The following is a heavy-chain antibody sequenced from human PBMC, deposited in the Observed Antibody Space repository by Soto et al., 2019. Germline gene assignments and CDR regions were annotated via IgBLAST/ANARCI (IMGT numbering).Heavy chain of an antibody. CDR3: AIYFVSFGGVIAGPRGGYFDV. CDR1: GYTFTSYG. D-gene: IGHD3-16*02. Sequence: SVKVSCKASGYTFTSYGISWVRQAPGQGLEWMGGIIPILGTTNYAQNFQGRVTITADKSTSTAYMELNSLRSEDTAVYYCAIYFVSFGGVIAGPRGGYFDVWGQGTLVTVSS. CDR2: IIPILGTT. V-gene: IGHV1-69*10. J-gene: IGHJ4*02.